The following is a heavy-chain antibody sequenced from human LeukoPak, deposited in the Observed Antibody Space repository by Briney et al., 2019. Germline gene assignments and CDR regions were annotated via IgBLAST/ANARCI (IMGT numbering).Heavy chain of an antibody. V-gene: IGHV4-39*01. D-gene: IGHD6-19*01. J-gene: IGHJ4*02. CDR2: IEYSGST. CDR3: ARLAHSSGYLAFDY. CDR1: GGSIGSRYHY. Sequence: PSETLSLTCSVSGGSIGSRYHYWGWIRQPPGKGLEWIGGIEYSGSTYYNPPLKSRVIMSVDTSKKQFSLKVTSVTAADTAVYYCARLAHSSGYLAFDYWGQGTLVTVSS.